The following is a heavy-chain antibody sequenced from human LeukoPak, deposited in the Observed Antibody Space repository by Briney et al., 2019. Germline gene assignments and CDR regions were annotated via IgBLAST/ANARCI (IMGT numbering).Heavy chain of an antibody. D-gene: IGHD6-13*01. J-gene: IGHJ4*02. V-gene: IGHV3-30*04. CDR1: GFTFSSYA. CDR3: ARDLVGIAAAGTDY. Sequence: GGSLRLSCAASGFTFSSYAMHWVRQAPGKGLEWVAVISYDGSNKYYADSVKGRFTISRDNSKNTLYLQMNSLRAEDTAVYYCARDLVGIAAAGTDYWGQGTLVTVSS. CDR2: ISYDGSNK.